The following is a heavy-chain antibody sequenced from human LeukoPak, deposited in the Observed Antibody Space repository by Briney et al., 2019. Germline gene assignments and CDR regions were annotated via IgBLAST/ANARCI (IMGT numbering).Heavy chain of an antibody. CDR2: IYYSGST. J-gene: IGHJ6*02. V-gene: IGHV4-61*08. CDR1: GGSISSGDYY. Sequence: PSETLSLTCTVSGGSISSGDYYWSWIRQPPGKGLEWIGHIYYSGSTNYNPSLKSRVTISVDTSKNQFSLKLSSVTAADTAVYYCARVRSSYYYYGMDVWGQGTTVTVSS. CDR3: ARVRSSYYYYGMDV.